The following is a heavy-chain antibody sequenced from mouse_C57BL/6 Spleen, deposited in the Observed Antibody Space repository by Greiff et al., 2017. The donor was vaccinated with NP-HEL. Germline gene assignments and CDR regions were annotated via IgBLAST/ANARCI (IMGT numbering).Heavy chain of an antibody. CDR3: ARKGVITTLVANFDY. V-gene: IGHV1-80*01. CDR2: IYPGDGDT. D-gene: IGHD1-1*01. Sequence: VQLQQSGAELVKPGASVKISCKASGYAFSSYWMNWVKQRPGKGLEWIGQIYPGDGDTNYNGKFKGKATLTADKSSRTAYMQLSSLTSEDSAVYFCARKGVITTLVANFDYWGQGATLTVSS. J-gene: IGHJ2*01. CDR1: GYAFSSYW.